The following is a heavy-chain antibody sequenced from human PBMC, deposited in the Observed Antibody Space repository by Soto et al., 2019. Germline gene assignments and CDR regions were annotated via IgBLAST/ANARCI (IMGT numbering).Heavy chain of an antibody. CDR1: GFTFSNAW. V-gene: IGHV3-15*01. D-gene: IGHD3-3*01. CDR2: IKSKTDGGTT. J-gene: IGHJ6*02. CDR3: TTEGYYDFWSGYWPSYGMDV. Sequence: KTGGSLRLSCAASGFTFSNAWMSWVRQAPGKGLEWVGRIKSKTDGGTTDYAAPVKGRFTISRDDSKNTLYLQMNSLKTEDTAVYYCTTEGYYDFWSGYWPSYGMDVWGQGTTVTVSS.